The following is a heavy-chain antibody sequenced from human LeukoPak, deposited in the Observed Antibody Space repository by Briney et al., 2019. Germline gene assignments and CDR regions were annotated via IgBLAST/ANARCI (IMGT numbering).Heavy chain of an antibody. V-gene: IGHV4-34*01. CDR3: ARGGYSRYSYGYLGY. Sequence: PESLSLTCAVYGGSFSGYYWSWIRQPPGKGVEWIGEINHSGSTNYNPSLKSRVTISVDTSKNQFSLKLSSVTAADTAVYYCARGGYSRYSYGYLGYWGQGTLVTVSS. J-gene: IGHJ4*02. CDR1: GGSFSGYY. CDR2: INHSGST. D-gene: IGHD5-18*01.